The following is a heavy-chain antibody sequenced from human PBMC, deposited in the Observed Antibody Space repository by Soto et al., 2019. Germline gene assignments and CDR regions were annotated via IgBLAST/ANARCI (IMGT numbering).Heavy chain of an antibody. CDR1: GYTFTSYG. CDR2: ISAYNGNT. Sequence: EASVKVSCKASGYTFTSYGISWVRQAPGQGLEWMGWISAYNGNTSYAQKLQGRVTMTTDTSTSTAYMELRSLRSDDTAVYYCARVELWLLGYYYYMDVWGKGTTVTVSS. D-gene: IGHD5-18*01. V-gene: IGHV1-18*01. J-gene: IGHJ6*03. CDR3: ARVELWLLGYYYYMDV.